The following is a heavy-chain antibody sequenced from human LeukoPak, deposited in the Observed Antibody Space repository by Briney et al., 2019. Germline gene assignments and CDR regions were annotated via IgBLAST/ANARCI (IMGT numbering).Heavy chain of an antibody. J-gene: IGHJ3*02. CDR1: GFTFSSYG. D-gene: IGHD3-10*01. CDR2: ISYDGSNK. V-gene: IGHV3-30*18. Sequence: GGSLRLSCAASGFTFSSYGMHWVRQAPGKGLEWVAVISYDGSNKYYADSVKGRFTISRDNSKNTLYLQMNSLRAEDTAVYYCAKDQTRGGFGACDIWGQGTMVTVSS. CDR3: AKDQTRGGFGACDI.